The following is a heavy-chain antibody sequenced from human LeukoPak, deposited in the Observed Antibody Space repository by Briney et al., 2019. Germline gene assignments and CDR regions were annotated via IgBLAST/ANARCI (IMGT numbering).Heavy chain of an antibody. D-gene: IGHD3-16*01. Sequence: ASVKVSCKASGYTFTSYDINWVRQATGQGLEWMGRMNPNSGNTGYAQKFQGRVTITRNTSISTAYMELSSLRSEDTAVYYCARGHSSITATDAFDIWGQGTMVTVSS. CDR1: GYTFTSYD. CDR2: MNPNSGNT. J-gene: IGHJ3*02. CDR3: ARGHSSITATDAFDI. V-gene: IGHV1-8*03.